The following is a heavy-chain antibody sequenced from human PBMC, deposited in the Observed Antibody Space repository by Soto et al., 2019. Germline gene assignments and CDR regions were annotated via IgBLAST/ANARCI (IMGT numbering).Heavy chain of an antibody. CDR1: GFTVSSNY. Sequence: GGSLRLSCAASGFTVSSNYMSWVRQAPGKGLEWVSVIYSGGSTYYADSGKGRFTISRDNSKNTLYLQMNSLRAEDTAVYYCARVGGDAEYFQHWGQGSLVTVSS. CDR3: ARVGGDAEYFQH. J-gene: IGHJ1*01. D-gene: IGHD2-21*01. V-gene: IGHV3-53*01. CDR2: IYSGGST.